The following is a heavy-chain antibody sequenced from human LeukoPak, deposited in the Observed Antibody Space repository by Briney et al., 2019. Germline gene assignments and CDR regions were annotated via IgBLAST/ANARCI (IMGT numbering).Heavy chain of an antibody. CDR2: INHSGST. CDR1: GGSFSGYY. CDR3: ARGLRLLPPRFDI. Sequence: PSETLSLTCAVYGGSFSGYYWNWIRQPPGKGLEWIGEINHSGSTNYNPSLKSRVTISVDTSNNQFSLKLSPVTAADTAVYYCARGLRLLPPRFDIWGQGTMVTVSS. J-gene: IGHJ3*02. V-gene: IGHV4-34*01. D-gene: IGHD2-15*01.